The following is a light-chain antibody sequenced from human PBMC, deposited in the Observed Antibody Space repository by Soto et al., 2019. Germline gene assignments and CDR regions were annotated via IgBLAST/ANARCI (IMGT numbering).Light chain of an antibody. J-gene: IGKJ1*01. CDR2: WAS. CDR3: QQYYRSPQT. V-gene: IGKV4-1*01. Sequence: DIVMTQSPDSLAVSLGERATINCKSSQSLLDNSTYKNSLVWYQQKAGQPPKVLIYWASTRETGVPDRFSGSGSGTEFTLTISSLQAEDVAIYYCQQYYRSPQTFGQGTKVEIK. CDR1: QSLLDNSTYKNS.